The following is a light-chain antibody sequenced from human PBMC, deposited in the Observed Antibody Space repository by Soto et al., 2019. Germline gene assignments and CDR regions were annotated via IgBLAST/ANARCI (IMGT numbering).Light chain of an antibody. CDR1: TSNIGSNI. CDR3: AAWDDTLNGLV. J-gene: IGLJ3*02. Sequence: QSVLTQPPSASGTPGQRISISCSGRTSNIGSNIVAWYQHLPGTAPKLLIYNNNQRPSGVPDRFFGSKSGSSASLAISGLKPDDESHYYCAAWDDTLNGLVFGGGTKVTVL. V-gene: IGLV1-44*01. CDR2: NNN.